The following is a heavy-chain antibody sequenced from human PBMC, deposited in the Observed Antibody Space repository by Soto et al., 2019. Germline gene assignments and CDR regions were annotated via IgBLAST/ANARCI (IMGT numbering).Heavy chain of an antibody. Sequence: PGGSLRLSCAASGFTFSSYAMHWVRQAPGKGLEWVAVISYDGSNKYYADSVKGRFTISRDNSKNTLYLQMDSLRAEDTAVYYCARSTYYYDSSGPAFDYWRQGTLVPVSS. V-gene: IGHV3-30-3*01. CDR3: ARSTYYYDSSGPAFDY. D-gene: IGHD3-22*01. CDR1: GFTFSSYA. J-gene: IGHJ4*02. CDR2: ISYDGSNK.